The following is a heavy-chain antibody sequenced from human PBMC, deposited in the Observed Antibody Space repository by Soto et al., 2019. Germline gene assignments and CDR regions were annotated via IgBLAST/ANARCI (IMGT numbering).Heavy chain of an antibody. D-gene: IGHD2-21*01. J-gene: IGHJ4*02. CDR1: GYTFTSYG. V-gene: IGHV1-18*01. CDR3: ARDDCGSNRGYIAN. Sequence: ASVKVSCKASGYTFTSYGINWVRQAPGQGLEWMGWINTYDGDTKYAQKLQGRVTMATDTSTSTAYMELRSLRPDDTAMYYCARDDCGSNRGYIANWGRRTLV. CDR2: INTYDGDT.